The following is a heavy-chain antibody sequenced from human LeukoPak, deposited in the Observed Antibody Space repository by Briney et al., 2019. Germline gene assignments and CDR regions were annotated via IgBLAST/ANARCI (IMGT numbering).Heavy chain of an antibody. D-gene: IGHD2-2*01. CDR2: IRYDGSNK. CDR1: GFTFSTYG. V-gene: IGHV3-30*02. CDR3: AKDLIVVVPAVEYYYYYMDV. Sequence: GGSLRLSCVASGFTFSTYGMHWVRQAPGKGLEWVAFIRYDGSNKYYADFVKGRFTISRDNSKNTVYLQMDSLRAEDTAVYYCAKDLIVVVPAVEYYYYYMDVWGKGTTVTVSS. J-gene: IGHJ6*03.